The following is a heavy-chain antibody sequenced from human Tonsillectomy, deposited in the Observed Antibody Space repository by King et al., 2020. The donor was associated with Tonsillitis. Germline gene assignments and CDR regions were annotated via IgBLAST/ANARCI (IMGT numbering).Heavy chain of an antibody. J-gene: IGHJ4*02. V-gene: IGHV3-64D*06. D-gene: IGHD2-21*01. Sequence: VQLVESGGGLVHPGGSLRLSCSASGFTFSRYYMHWVRQATGKGLEYVSSIGPNGDHTYYADSVRGRFTISRDNSRNTLYIQMSSLRADDKAVYYCVKDRDVHYGGQGTLVTVSS. CDR2: IGPNGDHT. CDR3: VKDRDVHY. CDR1: GFTFSRYY.